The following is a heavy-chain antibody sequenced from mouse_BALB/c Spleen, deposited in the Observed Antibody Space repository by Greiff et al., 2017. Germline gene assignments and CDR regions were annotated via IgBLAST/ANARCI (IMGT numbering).Heavy chain of an antibody. V-gene: IGHV1-87*01. CDR3: ARFRITTVVDY. J-gene: IGHJ2*01. CDR2: IYPGDGDT. CDR1: GYTFTSYW. D-gene: IGHD1-1*01. Sequence: VKLMESGAELARPGASVKLSCKASGYTFTSYWMQWVKQRPGQGLEWIGAIYPGDGDTRYTQKFKGKATLTADKSSSTAYMQLSSLASEDSAVYYCARFRITTVVDYWGQGTTLTVSS.